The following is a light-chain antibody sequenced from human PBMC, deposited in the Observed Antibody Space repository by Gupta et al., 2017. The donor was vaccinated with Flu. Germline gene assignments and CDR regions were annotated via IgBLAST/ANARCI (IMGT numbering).Light chain of an antibody. CDR1: NFKRGTNY. CDR3: AAGEDSRNWV. Sequence: QRGTSTCASSNFKRGTNYAYWHHQRPGTAHKLLIYENDQRPTGVPARFSGSKSGTSASLAISGLREEEDGDYYCAAGEDSRNWVFGGGTRLTVL. CDR2: END. J-gene: IGLJ3*02. V-gene: IGLV1-47*01.